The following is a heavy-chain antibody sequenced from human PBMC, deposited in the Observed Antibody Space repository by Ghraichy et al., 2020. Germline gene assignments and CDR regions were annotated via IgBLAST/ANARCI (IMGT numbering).Heavy chain of an antibody. Sequence: SVKVSCKASGGTFSSYAISWVRQAPGQGLEWMGGIIPIFGTANYAQKFQGRVTITADESTSTAYMELSSLRSEDTAVYYCARDHVAAAGENWFDPWGQGTLVTVSS. CDR2: IIPIFGTA. CDR3: ARDHVAAAGENWFDP. D-gene: IGHD6-13*01. J-gene: IGHJ5*02. V-gene: IGHV1-69*13. CDR1: GGTFSSYA.